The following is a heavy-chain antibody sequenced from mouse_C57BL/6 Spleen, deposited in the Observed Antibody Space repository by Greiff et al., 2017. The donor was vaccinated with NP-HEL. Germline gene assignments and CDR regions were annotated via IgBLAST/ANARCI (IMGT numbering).Heavy chain of an antibody. J-gene: IGHJ3*01. Sequence: EVKLVESGGGLVKPGGSLKLSCAASGFTFSDYGMHWVRQAPEKGLEWVAYISSGSSTIYYADTVKGRFTISRDNAKNTLFLQMTSLRSEDTAMYYCARPRITTVVATPFAYWGQGTLVTVSA. V-gene: IGHV5-17*01. CDR2: ISSGSSTI. D-gene: IGHD1-1*01. CDR1: GFTFSDYG. CDR3: ARPRITTVVATPFAY.